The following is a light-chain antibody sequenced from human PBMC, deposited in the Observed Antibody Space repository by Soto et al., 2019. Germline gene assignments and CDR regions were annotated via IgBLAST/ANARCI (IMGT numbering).Light chain of an antibody. Sequence: QSALTQPRSVSGSPGQSVTISCAGTSSDVGGYDYVSWYQQHPAKVPKILIFDVTKRPSGVPNRFSGSKSGNTASLTISGLQADDEADYYCCSYAGFYTLIFGGGTKLTVL. CDR3: CSYAGFYTLI. V-gene: IGLV2-11*01. J-gene: IGLJ2*01. CDR2: DVT. CDR1: SSDVGGYDY.